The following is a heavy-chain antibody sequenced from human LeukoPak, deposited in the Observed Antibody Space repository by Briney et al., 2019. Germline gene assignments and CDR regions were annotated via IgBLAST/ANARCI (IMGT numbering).Heavy chain of an antibody. D-gene: IGHD4-17*01. Sequence: PSETLSLTCTVSGGSISSGDYYWSWIRQPPGKGLEWIGYIYYSGSTYYNPSLKSRVTISVDTSKNQFSLKLSSVTAADTAVYYCAMGGDYYGMDVWGQGTTVTVSS. CDR3: AMGGDYYGMDV. J-gene: IGHJ6*02. V-gene: IGHV4-30-4*01. CDR2: IYYSGST. CDR1: GGSISSGDYY.